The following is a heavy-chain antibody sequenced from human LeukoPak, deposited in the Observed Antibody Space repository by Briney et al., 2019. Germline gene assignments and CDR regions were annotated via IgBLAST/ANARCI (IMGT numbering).Heavy chain of an antibody. D-gene: IGHD3-10*01. CDR1: GFTFSSYW. Sequence: GGSLRLSCAASGFTFSSYWMHWVRQAPGVGLVWVSRISGDGSTTSYADSVKGRFTISRDNAKNTLYLQMNSLRAEDTAVYYCARYGSGTSYITNYSDYWGQGTLVTVSS. J-gene: IGHJ4*02. V-gene: IGHV3-74*01. CDR3: ARYGSGTSYITNYSDY. CDR2: ISGDGSTT.